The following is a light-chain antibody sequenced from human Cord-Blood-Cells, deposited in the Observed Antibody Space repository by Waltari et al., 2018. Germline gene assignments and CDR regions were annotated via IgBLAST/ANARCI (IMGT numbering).Light chain of an antibody. CDR2: GKN. Sequence: SSELTQDPAVSVALGQTVRITCQGDSLRSYYESWYQQKPGQAPVLVIYGKNNRPSGIPDRFSGSSSGNTASLTITGAQADDEADYYCNSRDSSGNHLVFGGGTKLTVL. V-gene: IGLV3-19*01. CDR3: NSRDSSGNHLV. J-gene: IGLJ2*01. CDR1: SLRSYY.